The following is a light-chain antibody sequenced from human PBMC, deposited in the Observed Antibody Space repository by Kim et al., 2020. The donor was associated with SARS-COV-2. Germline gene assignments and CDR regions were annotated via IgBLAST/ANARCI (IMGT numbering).Light chain of an antibody. CDR2: DSS. V-gene: IGKV1-33*01. CDR3: QQYDNLPYT. J-gene: IGKJ2*01. CDR1: RDISNY. Sequence: DIQMTQSPSSLSASVGDRVTITCQASRDISNYLNWYQQKPGKAPKLLIYDSSNLETGVPSRFNGSGSGTDFTFTISSLQPEDIATYYCQQYDNLPYTFGQGTKLEI.